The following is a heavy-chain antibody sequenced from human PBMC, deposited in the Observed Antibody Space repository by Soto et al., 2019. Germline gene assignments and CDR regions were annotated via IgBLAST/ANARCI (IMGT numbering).Heavy chain of an antibody. CDR2: ISAYNGNT. CDR1: GYTFSSYH. CDR3: ARDLPPVEY. Sequence: QIQLVQSGAEVKKPGASVKVSCKASGYTFSSYHITWVRQAPGQGLEWMGWISAYNGNTNYAQNLQGRVTMTTDPSTSTAYMELRSLSSDDTAVYYCARDLPPVEYWGQGTLVTVSS. J-gene: IGHJ4*02. V-gene: IGHV1-18*01.